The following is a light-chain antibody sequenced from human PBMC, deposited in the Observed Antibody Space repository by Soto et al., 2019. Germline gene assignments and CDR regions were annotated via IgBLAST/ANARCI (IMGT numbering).Light chain of an antibody. V-gene: IGKV3-20*01. J-gene: IGKJ5*01. Sequence: EIVLTQSPGTLSLSPGERVTFSCRSSQTVTRGYLGWYQQKPGQAPRLLIYDISNRASGIPDRFSGSGSGTYFTLTISRLAPEDFAVYYGQQYAHSPITFGQGTRLEIK. CDR2: DIS. CDR1: QTVTRGY. CDR3: QQYAHSPIT.